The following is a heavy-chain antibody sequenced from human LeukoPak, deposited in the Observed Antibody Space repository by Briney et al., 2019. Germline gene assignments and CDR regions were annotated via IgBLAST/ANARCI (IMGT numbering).Heavy chain of an antibody. CDR3: ARGGLRWYPDYCYFDL. V-gene: IGHV3-74*01. CDR2: INADGST. D-gene: IGHD4-23*01. Sequence: PGGPLRLSCVASGFTFSSYWMHGVPHPPGKGRVWVSRINADGSTTYSDSGKGRFTISKDNSKNTLYLQMNSLRDEDTAVYYCARGGLRWYPDYCYFDLWGRGNLVTVSS. CDR1: GFTFSSYW. J-gene: IGHJ2*01.